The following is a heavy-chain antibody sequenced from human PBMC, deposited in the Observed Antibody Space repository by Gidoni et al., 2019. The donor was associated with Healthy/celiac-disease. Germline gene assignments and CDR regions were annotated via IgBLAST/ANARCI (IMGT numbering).Heavy chain of an antibody. CDR2: ISGSGGST. CDR3: AKDRSIAAAGRLYYFDY. CDR1: GFTFSSYA. V-gene: IGHV3-23*01. D-gene: IGHD6-13*01. Sequence: EVQLLESGGGLVQPGGSLRLSCAASGFTFSSYAMSWVRQAPGKGLEWVSAISGSGGSTYYADSVKGLFTISRDNSKNTLYLQMNSLRAEDTAVYYCAKDRSIAAAGRLYYFDYWGQGTLVTVSS. J-gene: IGHJ4*02.